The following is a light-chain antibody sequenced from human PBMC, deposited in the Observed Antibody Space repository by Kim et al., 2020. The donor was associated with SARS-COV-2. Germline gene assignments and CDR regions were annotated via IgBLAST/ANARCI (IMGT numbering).Light chain of an antibody. CDR2: SAS. CDR3: LQHHSSPLT. J-gene: IGKJ4*01. V-gene: IGKV1-16*01. Sequence: ASVGDRVTITCRASQAISTHFAWFQQKPGKPPNPLIYSASSLHSWVPSRFSGSGSGTDFTLTITRLHPEDSATYYCLQHHSSPLTFGRGTQLEIK. CDR1: QAISTH.